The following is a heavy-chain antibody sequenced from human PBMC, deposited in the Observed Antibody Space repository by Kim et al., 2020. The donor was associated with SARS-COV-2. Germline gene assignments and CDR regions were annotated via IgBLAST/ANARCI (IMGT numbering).Heavy chain of an antibody. D-gene: IGHD1-26*01. CDR2: IHSTGNT. CDR1: GDLVSSGSYY. Sequence: SETLSLTCTVSGDLVSSGSYYWSWIRQPPGKGLEWIGYIHSTGNTKYSPTLKSRVTISVDTSNNQFSLKLASVTAAETAVYYCARGRYTGKYTNWFDPWGQGTLVTVSS. CDR3: ARGRYTGKYTNWFDP. V-gene: IGHV4-61*01. J-gene: IGHJ5*02.